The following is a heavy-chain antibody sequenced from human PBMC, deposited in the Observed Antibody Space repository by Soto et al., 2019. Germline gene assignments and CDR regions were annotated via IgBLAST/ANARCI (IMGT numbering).Heavy chain of an antibody. D-gene: IGHD3-16*01. CDR3: ARRDISWGNAFDI. J-gene: IGHJ3*02. CDR1: GFTFSDYY. Sequence: QVQLVESGGGLVKPGGSLRLSCAASGFTFSDYYMSWIRQAPGKGLEWVSYISSSGHTIYYADSVKGRFTISRDNAKNSLYLQMNSPRVEDRAVYYCARRDISWGNAFDIWGQGTMVTVSS. V-gene: IGHV3-11*01. CDR2: ISSSGHTI.